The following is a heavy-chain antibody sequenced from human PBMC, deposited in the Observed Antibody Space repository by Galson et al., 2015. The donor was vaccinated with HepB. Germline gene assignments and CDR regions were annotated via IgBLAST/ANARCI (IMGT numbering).Heavy chain of an antibody. CDR1: GFTVSSNS. V-gene: IGHV3-53*01. Sequence: SLRLSCAASGFTVSSNSMSWVRQAPGKGLEWVSFIYCGGSTYYADSARGRFTISRDDSKNTLYLQMISLIAEDTAVYYCARSGWAHGIASWGQATLVTVSS. CDR2: IYCGGST. D-gene: IGHD6-19*01. J-gene: IGHJ4*02. CDR3: ARSGWAHGIAS.